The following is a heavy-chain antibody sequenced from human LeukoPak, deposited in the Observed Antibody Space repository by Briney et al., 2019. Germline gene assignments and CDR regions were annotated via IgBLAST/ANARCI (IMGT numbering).Heavy chain of an antibody. CDR3: AKCRITMVRGVIAPFDY. J-gene: IGHJ4*02. V-gene: IGHV3-30*02. CDR2: IRYDGSNK. Sequence: GGSLRLSCAASGFTFSSYGMHWVRQAPGKGLEWVAFIRYDGSNKYYADSVKGRFTISRDNSKNTLYLQMNSLRAEDTAVYYCAKCRITMVRGVIAPFDYWGQGTLVTVSS. D-gene: IGHD3-10*01. CDR1: GFTFSSYG.